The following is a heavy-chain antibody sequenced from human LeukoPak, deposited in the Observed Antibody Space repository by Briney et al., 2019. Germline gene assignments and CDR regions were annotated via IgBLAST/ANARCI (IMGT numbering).Heavy chain of an antibody. D-gene: IGHD2-2*01. J-gene: IGHJ5*02. CDR3: ARDTRLGYCSSTSCYNWFDP. Sequence: ASVKVSCKASGYTFTSYGISWVRQAPGQGLEWMGWISAYNGNTNYAQKLQGRVTMTTDTSTSTAYMELRRLRSDDTAVYYCARDTRLGYCSSTSCYNWFDPWGQGTLVTVSS. V-gene: IGHV1-18*01. CDR2: ISAYNGNT. CDR1: GYTFTSYG.